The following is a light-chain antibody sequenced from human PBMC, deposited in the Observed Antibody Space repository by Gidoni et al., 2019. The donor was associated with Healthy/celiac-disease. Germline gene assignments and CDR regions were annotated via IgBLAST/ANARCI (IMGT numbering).Light chain of an antibody. CDR1: SSDVGGYNY. CDR2: DVS. V-gene: IGLV2-14*03. J-gene: IGLJ3*02. CDR3: SSYTSSSTGV. Sequence: QSALTQPASVSGSPGQSITISCTGTSSDVGGYNYVSWYQQHPGKAPKLMIYDVSNRPSGVSNRVSGSKSGNTASLTISGRQAEDEADYYCSSYTSSSTGVFGGGTKLTVL.